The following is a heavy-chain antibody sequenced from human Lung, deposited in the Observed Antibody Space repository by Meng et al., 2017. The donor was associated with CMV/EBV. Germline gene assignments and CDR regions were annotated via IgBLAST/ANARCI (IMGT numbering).Heavy chain of an antibody. CDR2: INAGNGNT. D-gene: IGHD2-2*01. CDR3: ARTGCSSSSCYDY. V-gene: IGHV1-3*01. Sequence: QCQLGQSGAEVKKPGASVKVSCKASGYSFTTYAMHWVRQAPGQRLEWMGWINAGNGNTKYSEKFQSRVTITRDTAASTAYMELSSLRSEDTAVYYCARTGCSSSSCYDYWGQGTLVTVSS. CDR1: GYSFTTYA. J-gene: IGHJ4*02.